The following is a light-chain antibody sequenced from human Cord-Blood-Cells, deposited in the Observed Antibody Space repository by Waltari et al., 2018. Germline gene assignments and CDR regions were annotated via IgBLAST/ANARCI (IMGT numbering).Light chain of an antibody. CDR1: SSDVGGYNY. J-gene: IGLJ3*02. CDR2: DVS. CDR3: CSYAGSYTWV. Sequence: SALTQPRSVSGSPGQSVTISCTGTSSDVGGYNYVSWYQQHPGKAPKLMIYDVSKRPSGVPDRVACSKSGNTASLTISGRQAEDEADYYCCSYAGSYTWVFGGGTKLTVL. V-gene: IGLV2-11*01.